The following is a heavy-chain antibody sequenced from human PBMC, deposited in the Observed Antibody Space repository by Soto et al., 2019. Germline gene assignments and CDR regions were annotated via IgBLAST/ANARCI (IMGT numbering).Heavy chain of an antibody. Sequence: SETLSLTCAVYGGSFSGYYWSWIRQPPGKGLEWIGEINHSGSTNYNPSLKSRVTISVDTSKNQFSLKLSSVTAADTAVYYCALGVAAPMSPADYWGQGTLVTVS. D-gene: IGHD6-6*01. CDR2: INHSGST. CDR3: ALGVAAPMSPADY. CDR1: GGSFSGYY. J-gene: IGHJ4*02. V-gene: IGHV4-34*01.